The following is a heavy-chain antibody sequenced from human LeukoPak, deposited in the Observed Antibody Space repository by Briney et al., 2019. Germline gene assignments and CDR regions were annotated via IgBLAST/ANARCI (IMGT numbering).Heavy chain of an antibody. Sequence: GRSLRLSCAASGFTFSSYAMHWVRQAPGKGLEWVAVISYDGSNKYYADSVKGRFTISRDNSKNTLYLQMNSLRAEDTATCFCARGHNSRAGVTDCCPLDYWGQGTLVTVSS. V-gene: IGHV3-30*14. D-gene: IGHD2-21*02. CDR1: GFTFSSYA. CDR3: ARGHNSRAGVTDCCPLDY. CDR2: ISYDGSNK. J-gene: IGHJ4*02.